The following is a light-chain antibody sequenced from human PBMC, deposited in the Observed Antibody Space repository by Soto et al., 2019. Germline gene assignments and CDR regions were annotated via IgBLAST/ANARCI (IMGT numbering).Light chain of an antibody. CDR3: QQRST. J-gene: IGKJ1*01. CDR1: QSVSSNY. V-gene: IGKV3-11*01. Sequence: PGERATLSCRASQSVSSNYLAWYQQKPGQAPRLLIYDASNRATGIPARFSGSGSGTDFTLTISSLEPEDFAVYYCQQRSTFGQGTRWIS. CDR2: DAS.